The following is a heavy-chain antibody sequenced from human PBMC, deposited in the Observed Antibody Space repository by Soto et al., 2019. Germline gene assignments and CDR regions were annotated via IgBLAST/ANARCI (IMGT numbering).Heavy chain of an antibody. J-gene: IGHJ4*02. Sequence: QVQLVQSGAEVKKPGSSLKVSCNVFGETLNSNPIGWVRQAPGQGLEWVGGIVPLSDRTNYAQELQGRVTVTADGSTSTVYMELSNLKSDDTAVYYWARKSGRDCHSGGGCFSLDVWGQGSLITVSS. CDR2: IVPLSDRT. V-gene: IGHV1-69*01. CDR1: GETLNSNP. CDR3: ARKSGRDCHSGGGCFSLDV. D-gene: IGHD2-15*01.